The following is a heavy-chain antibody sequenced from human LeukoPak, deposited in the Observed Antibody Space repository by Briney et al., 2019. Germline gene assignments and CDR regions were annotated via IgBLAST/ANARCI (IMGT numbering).Heavy chain of an antibody. Sequence: GGSLTLSCAASGFTVSNNYMSWVRQAPGKGLEWVSVIYSGGSTYYADSVKGRFTISKDNSKNTLYLQMNSLRAEDTAVYYCARDGPQAYYFDFWGQGTLVTVSS. J-gene: IGHJ4*02. CDR1: GFTVSNNY. CDR3: ARDGPQAYYFDF. CDR2: IYSGGST. V-gene: IGHV3-53*01.